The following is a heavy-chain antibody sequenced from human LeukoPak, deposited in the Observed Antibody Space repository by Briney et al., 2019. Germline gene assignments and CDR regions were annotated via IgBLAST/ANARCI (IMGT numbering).Heavy chain of an antibody. CDR1: GYSFTSYW. D-gene: IGHD3-3*01. CDR3: ARNERITIFGVVQGNWFDP. CDR2: IYPGDSDT. Sequence: GESLKISCKGSGYSFTSYWIGWVRQMPGKGLEWMGIIYPGDSDTRYSPSFQGQVTTSADKSISTAYLQWSSLKASDTAMYYCARNERITIFGVVQGNWFDPWGQGTLVTVSS. J-gene: IGHJ5*02. V-gene: IGHV5-51*01.